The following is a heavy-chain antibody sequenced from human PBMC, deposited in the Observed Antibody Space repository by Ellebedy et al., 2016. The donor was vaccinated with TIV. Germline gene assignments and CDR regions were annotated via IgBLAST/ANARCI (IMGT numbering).Heavy chain of an antibody. CDR3: TTGRGMQWLVSNFDY. CDR1: GFTFSSYA. J-gene: IGHJ4*02. D-gene: IGHD6-19*01. V-gene: IGHV3-15*01. Sequence: GESLKISCSASGFTFSSYAMSWVRQAPGKGLEWVGRIKSKTDGGTTDYAAPVKGRFTISRDDSKTTVYLQMSSLKTEDTAVYSCTTGRGMQWLVSNFDYWGQGTLVTVSS. CDR2: IKSKTDGGTT.